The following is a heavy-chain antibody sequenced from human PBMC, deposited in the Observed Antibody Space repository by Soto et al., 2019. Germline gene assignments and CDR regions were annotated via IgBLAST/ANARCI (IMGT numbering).Heavy chain of an antibody. J-gene: IGHJ4*02. CDR1: GGSISSSSYY. CDR2: IYYSGST. D-gene: IGHD6-13*01. V-gene: IGHV4-39*07. CDR3: ARDKGTAAGDY. Sequence: SETLSLTCTVSGGSISSSSYYWGWIRQPPGKGLEWIGSIYYSGSTYYNPSLKSRVTISVDTSKNQFSLKLSSVTAADTAVYYCARDKGTAAGDYWGQGTLVTVSS.